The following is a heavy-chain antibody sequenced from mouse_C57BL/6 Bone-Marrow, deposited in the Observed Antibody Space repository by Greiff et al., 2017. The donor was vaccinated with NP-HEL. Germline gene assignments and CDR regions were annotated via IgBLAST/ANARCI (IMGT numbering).Heavy chain of an antibody. CDR1: GYAFTNYL. J-gene: IGHJ2*01. Sequence: LVESGAELVRPGTSVKVSCKASGYAFTNYLIEWVKQRPGQGLEWIGVINPGSGGTNYNEKFKGKATLTADKSSSTAYMQLSSLTSEDSAVYFCARLPVTTVVAPDYWGQGTTLTVSS. CDR2: INPGSGGT. D-gene: IGHD1-1*01. V-gene: IGHV1-54*01. CDR3: ARLPVTTVVAPDY.